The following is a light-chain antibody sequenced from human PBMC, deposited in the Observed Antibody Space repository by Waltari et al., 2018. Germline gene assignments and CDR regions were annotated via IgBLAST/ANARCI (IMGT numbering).Light chain of an antibody. CDR2: KDS. CDR1: VLAKKY. V-gene: IGLV3-27*01. CDR3: YSAADNSLV. Sequence: SYELTQPSSVSVSPGQTARITCSGAVLAKKYARWFQQKPGQAPLLVIYKDSERPSGIPERFSGSSSGTTVTLTVSGAQVDDEADYYCYSAADNSLVFGGGTKLTVL. J-gene: IGLJ2*01.